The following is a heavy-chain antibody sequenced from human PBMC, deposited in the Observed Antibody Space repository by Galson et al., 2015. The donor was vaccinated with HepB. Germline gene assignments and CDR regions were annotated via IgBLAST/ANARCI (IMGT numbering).Heavy chain of an antibody. V-gene: IGHV4-34*01. CDR2: INHSGIT. Sequence: LSLTCAVYGGSFSGYYWSWIRQPPGKGLEWIGEINHSGITNYNPSLKSRVTISVDTSKNQFSLKLSSVTAADTAVYYCARGANDYYYDMYVWGQGTTVTVSS. CDR1: GGSFSGYY. CDR3: ARGANDYYYDMYV. J-gene: IGHJ6*02.